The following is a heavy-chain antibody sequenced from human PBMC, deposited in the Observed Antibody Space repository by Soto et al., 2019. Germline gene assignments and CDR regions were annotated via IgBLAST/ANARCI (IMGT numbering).Heavy chain of an antibody. D-gene: IGHD6-19*01. Sequence: QVQLQESGPGLVKPSETLSLTCTVSGGSVSSGRFYWSWIRQPPGKGLEWIGYIYYSGSTKYNSSLRSRVTISVDTSKNPFSLKLTSVTAADTAVYYCARSGSGSGWLGGQGTLVTVSS. J-gene: IGHJ4*02. CDR3: ARSGSGSGWL. V-gene: IGHV4-61*01. CDR2: IYYSGST. CDR1: GGSVSSGRFY.